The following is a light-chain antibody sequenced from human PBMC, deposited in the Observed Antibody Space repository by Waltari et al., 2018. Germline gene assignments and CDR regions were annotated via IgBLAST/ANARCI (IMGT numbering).Light chain of an antibody. V-gene: IGLV1-40*01. Sequence: QSVLTQPPSMSGAPGQKVTIPCTGGSSNFGAGYDVHWYQQFPGAAPKLLIFGNTYRASGVPGRFSGSKSGTSASLAIAGLQSEDEAVYYCQSFDNNLSGSVFGGGTKLTVL. CDR2: GNT. J-gene: IGLJ3*02. CDR1: SSNFGAGYD. CDR3: QSFDNNLSGSV.